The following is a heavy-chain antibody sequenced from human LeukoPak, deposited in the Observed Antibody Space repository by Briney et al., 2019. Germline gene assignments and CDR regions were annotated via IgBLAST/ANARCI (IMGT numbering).Heavy chain of an antibody. CDR2: ISDDGRNK. J-gene: IGHJ4*02. D-gene: IGHD6-13*01. V-gene: IGHV3-30*18. CDR1: GFTFSSYG. Sequence: GRSLRLSCAASGFTFSSYGMHYVRQAPGKGLEWVAVISDDGRNKNYADSVKGRFTISRDSSNNTLYLQMNSLRAEDTGVYFCAKDRETTASGTFDFRGQGTLVTVSS. CDR3: AKDRETTASGTFDF.